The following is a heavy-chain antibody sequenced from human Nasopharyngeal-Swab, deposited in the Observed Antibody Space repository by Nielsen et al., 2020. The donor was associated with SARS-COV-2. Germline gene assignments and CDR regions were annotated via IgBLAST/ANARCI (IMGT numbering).Heavy chain of an antibody. CDR3: AKGAHAYCGGDCFYNWFDP. D-gene: IGHD2-21*02. V-gene: IGHV3-23*01. J-gene: IGHJ5*02. Sequence: GESLKISCAASEFTFSSYAMSWVRQAPGKGLEWVSAISGSGGSTYYADSVKGRFTISRDNSKNTLYLQMNSLRAEDTAVYYCAKGAHAYCGGDCFYNWFDPWGQGTLVTVSS. CDR1: EFTFSSYA. CDR2: ISGSGGST.